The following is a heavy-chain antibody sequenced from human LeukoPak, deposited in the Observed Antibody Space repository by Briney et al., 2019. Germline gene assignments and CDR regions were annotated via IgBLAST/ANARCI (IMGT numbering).Heavy chain of an antibody. CDR1: GSTFSSYA. V-gene: IGHV3-64*01. D-gene: IGHD6-13*01. Sequence: GGSLRLSCAASGSTFSSYAMHWVRQAPGKGLEYVSAISSNGGSTYYANSVKGRFTISRDNSKNTLYLQMGSLRAEDMAVYYCARDFAAAADKRGNYYMDVWGKGTTVTVSS. CDR2: ISSNGGST. J-gene: IGHJ6*03. CDR3: ARDFAAAADKRGNYYMDV.